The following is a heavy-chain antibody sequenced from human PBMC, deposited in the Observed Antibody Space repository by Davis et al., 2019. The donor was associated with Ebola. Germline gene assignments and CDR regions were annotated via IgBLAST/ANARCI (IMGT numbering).Heavy chain of an antibody. J-gene: IGHJ6*03. V-gene: IGHV1-46*01. D-gene: IGHD5-24*01. Sequence: ASVKVSCKASGYTFTFYHIHWVRQAPGQGLEWMGIINPGGGSTTYAQKFQGRLTMTSDTSTSTVYMELTSLKSEDTAVYYCARGLSYVGFNYYIDVWGKGTKVTVSS. CDR3: ARGLSYVGFNYYIDV. CDR1: GYTFTFYH. CDR2: INPGGGST.